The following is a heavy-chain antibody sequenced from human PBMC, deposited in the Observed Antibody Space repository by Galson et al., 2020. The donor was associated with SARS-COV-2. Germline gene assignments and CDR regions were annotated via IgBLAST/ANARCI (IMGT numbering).Heavy chain of an antibody. CDR3: ARDGCDGDCYPNAFDT. V-gene: IGHV3-48*03. D-gene: IGHD2-21*02. J-gene: IGHJ3*02. Sequence: TGGSLRLSCAASGFTFSTYEMNWVRQAPGKGLEWVTYIRSSGSSISYADSVKGRFTISRDNAKNSLYLQMNSLRAEDTAVYYCARDGCDGDCYPNAFDTWGQGTMVTVSS. CDR1: GFTFSTYE. CDR2: IRSSGSSI.